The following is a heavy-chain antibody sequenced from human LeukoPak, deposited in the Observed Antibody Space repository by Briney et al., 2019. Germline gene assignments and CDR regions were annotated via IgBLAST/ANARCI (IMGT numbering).Heavy chain of an antibody. CDR3: ARHLWNFYDDSGYNRDFDS. J-gene: IGHJ5*01. V-gene: IGHV1-18*01. CDR2: IGTYGGDT. CDR1: TSR. Sequence: ASVKVSCKATSRISWVRQGPGQGLEWMGWIGTYGGDTYYAQKFQGRITVTTDTSTSTVYMELRNLRSDDTAVYYCARHLWNFYDDSGYNRDFDSWGQGTLVTVSS. D-gene: IGHD3-22*01.